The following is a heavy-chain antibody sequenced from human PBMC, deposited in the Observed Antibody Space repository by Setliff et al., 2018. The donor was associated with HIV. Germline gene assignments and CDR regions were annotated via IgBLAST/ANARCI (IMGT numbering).Heavy chain of an antibody. CDR1: GYTFTSYD. Sequence: ASVKVSCKASGYTFTSYDFNWVRQATGQGLEWMGWMNPNSGNTGYAQKFQGRVTMTRNTSISTAYMELSSLKSEYTAVYYFARPGNWGDRSMNYWGQGTLVTVSS. CDR2: MNPNSGNT. V-gene: IGHV1-8*02. D-gene: IGHD3-10*01. CDR3: ARPGNWGDRSMNY. J-gene: IGHJ4*02.